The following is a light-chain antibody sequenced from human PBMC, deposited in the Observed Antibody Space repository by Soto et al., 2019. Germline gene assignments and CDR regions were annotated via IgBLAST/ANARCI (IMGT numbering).Light chain of an antibody. CDR1: QSISDT. CDR3: QQYGSLPWT. V-gene: IGKV3-20*01. Sequence: EIVMTQSPATLSVSPGGRATLSCRASQSISDTLAWYQQIPGQAPRPLIYGASSRVPGIPDRFSGSGSGTDFTLTISRLEPEDFAVYYCQQYGSLPWTFGQGTKVDI. J-gene: IGKJ1*01. CDR2: GAS.